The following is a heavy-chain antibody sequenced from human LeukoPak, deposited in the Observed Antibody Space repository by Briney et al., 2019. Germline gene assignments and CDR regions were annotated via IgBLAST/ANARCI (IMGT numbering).Heavy chain of an antibody. CDR2: IYYSGSA. V-gene: IGHV4-59*08. D-gene: IGHD3-22*01. CDR1: GGSISDYY. J-gene: IGHJ4*02. Sequence: SETLSLTCTVSGGSISDYYWGWIRQPPGKGLEWIAYIYYSGSANYNPSLQSRVTISVDTSKNQFSLKLNSVTAADTAVYYCARQNFYDSGAYYGLYYSDYWGQGTLVTVSS. CDR3: ARQNFYDSGAYYGLYYSDY.